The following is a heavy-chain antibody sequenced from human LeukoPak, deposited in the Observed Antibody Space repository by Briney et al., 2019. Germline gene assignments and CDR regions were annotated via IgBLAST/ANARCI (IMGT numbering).Heavy chain of an antibody. Sequence: PGGSLRLSCAASGFTFSTYAMDWVRQAPGKGLEWISHISAASHGIYYADSVKGRFTISRDISKNTLHLQMNSLRAEDTAVYYCAKVASIAAAGEFGSWGQGTLVTVSS. CDR2: ISAASHGI. CDR1: GFTFSTYA. CDR3: AKVASIAAAGEFGS. J-gene: IGHJ4*02. D-gene: IGHD6-13*01. V-gene: IGHV3-48*01.